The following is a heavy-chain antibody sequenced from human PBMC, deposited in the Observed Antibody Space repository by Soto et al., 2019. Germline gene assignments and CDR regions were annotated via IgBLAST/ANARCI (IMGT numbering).Heavy chain of an antibody. V-gene: IGHV4-61*08. J-gene: IGHJ4*02. D-gene: IGHD7-27*01. CDR3: AKNWNWGSLVH. CDR1: GGSSSGGDYY. CDR2: IYYGGST. Sequence: SETLSLTCTVLGGSSSGGDYYWSWIRQTPGKGLEWIGYIYYGGSTYYNPSLKSRVTISVDTPKNQFSLKLSSVTAADTAVYYCAKNWNWGSLVHWGQGTLVTVSS.